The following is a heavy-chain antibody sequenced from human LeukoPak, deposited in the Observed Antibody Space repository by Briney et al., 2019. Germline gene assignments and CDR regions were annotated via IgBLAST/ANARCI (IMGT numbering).Heavy chain of an antibody. J-gene: IGHJ6*04. CDR1: GFTFSDYW. D-gene: IGHD3-10*02. CDR2: ISSDGSRV. Sequence: GGSLRLSCAASGFTFSDYWMHWVRQAPGKGLVWVSRISSDGSRVTYADSVKGRFTISRDNAKDTLYLQMNSLRAEDTAVYYCAELGITMIGGVWGKGTTVTISS. V-gene: IGHV3-74*01. CDR3: AELGITMIGGV.